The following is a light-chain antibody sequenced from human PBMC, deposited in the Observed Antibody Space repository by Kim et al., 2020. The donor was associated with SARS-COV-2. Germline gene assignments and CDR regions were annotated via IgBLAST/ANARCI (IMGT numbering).Light chain of an antibody. CDR2: DAS. CDR1: QSVRSSY. CDR3: QRYGSSPPYT. J-gene: IGKJ2*01. V-gene: IGKV3-20*01. Sequence: EIVLTQSPGTLSLSPGERATLSCRASQSVRSSYLAWYQQKPGQAPRLLIYDASSRATGIPDRFSGSGSGTDFTLTISRLEPEDFAVYYCQRYGSSPPYTFGQGTKLEI.